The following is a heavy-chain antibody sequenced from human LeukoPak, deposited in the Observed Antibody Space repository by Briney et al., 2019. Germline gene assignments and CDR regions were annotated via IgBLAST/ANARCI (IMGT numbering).Heavy chain of an antibody. CDR1: GGSISSYY. D-gene: IGHD6-19*01. CDR2: IYYSGST. V-gene: IGHV4-59*12. J-gene: IGHJ3*02. Sequence: SETLSLTCTVSGGSISSYYWSWIRQPPGKGLEWIGYIYYSGSTNYNPSLKSRVTISVDTSKNQFFLRLSSVTAADTAVYYCARVFLTPYTSGWYDDAFDIWGQGTMVTVSS. CDR3: ARVFLTPYTSGWYDDAFDI.